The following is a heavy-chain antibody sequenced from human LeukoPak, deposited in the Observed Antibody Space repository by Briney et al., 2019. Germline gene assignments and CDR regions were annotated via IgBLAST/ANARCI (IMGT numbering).Heavy chain of an antibody. V-gene: IGHV3-7*01. Sequence: GGSLRLSCAASGLTFSRYWMTWVRQAPGKGLEWLATIKQDGSEKYHVDSVKGRFTISRDNAKNSLYLQMNSLRPEDTAVYYCAGYCIYTVCYSYIDYYMDVWGKGTTVTVSS. J-gene: IGHJ6*03. CDR2: IKQDGSEK. CDR1: GLTFSRYW. CDR3: AGYCIYTVCYSYIDYYMDV. D-gene: IGHD2-8*01.